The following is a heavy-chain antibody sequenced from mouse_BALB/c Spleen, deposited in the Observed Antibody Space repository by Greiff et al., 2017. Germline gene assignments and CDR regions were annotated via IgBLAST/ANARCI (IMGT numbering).Heavy chain of an antibody. J-gene: IGHJ3*01. CDR2: IDPSDSET. D-gene: IGHD1-1*01. CDR3: ARDYGSSPAWFAY. V-gene: IGHV1S127*01. CDR1: GYSFTSYW. Sequence: VQLQQSGPQLVRPGASVKISCKASGYSFTSYWMHWVKQRPGQGLEWIGMIDPSDSETRLNQKFKDKATLTVDKSSSTAYMQLSSPTSEDSAVYYCARDYGSSPAWFAYWGQGTLVTVSA.